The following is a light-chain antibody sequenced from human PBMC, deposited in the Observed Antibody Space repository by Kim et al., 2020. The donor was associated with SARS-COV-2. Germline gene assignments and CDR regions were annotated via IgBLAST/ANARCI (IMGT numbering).Light chain of an antibody. J-gene: IGKJ5*01. CDR1: QSVNINY. CDR3: QQYGSSFT. Sequence: LSPGDRATLSCRASQSVNINYLTWYQQKPGQAPKFLLNGASSRATGIPDRFSGSGSGTDFTLTISRLEPEDFAVYYCQQYGSSFTFGQGTRLEIK. V-gene: IGKV3-20*01. CDR2: GAS.